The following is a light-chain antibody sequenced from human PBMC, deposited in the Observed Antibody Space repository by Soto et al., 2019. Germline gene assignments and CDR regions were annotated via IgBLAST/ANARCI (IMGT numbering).Light chain of an antibody. Sequence: QSVLTQPPSASGSPGQSVTISCTGTSSDVGGYKYVSWYQQHPGKAPKLLIYEVNKRPSGVPDRFSGSKSGNTASLTVSGLQAEDEADYYCSSYAGINNLWVFGGGTKLTVL. CDR1: SSDVGGYKY. CDR3: SSYAGINNLWV. J-gene: IGLJ3*02. CDR2: EVN. V-gene: IGLV2-8*01.